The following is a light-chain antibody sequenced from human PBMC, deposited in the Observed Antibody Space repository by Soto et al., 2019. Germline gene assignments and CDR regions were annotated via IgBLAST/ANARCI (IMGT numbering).Light chain of an antibody. CDR2: AAS. Sequence: DIQMTQSPSSLSASVGDRVTITCRTSHDIRSDLGWFQQKPGKAPKRLIYAASTLQSGVPSRFSGSRSRTEFTLTISSLQPEDFATYYCLQHNSYPFTFGPGTKVDIK. CDR1: HDIRSD. CDR3: LQHNSYPFT. J-gene: IGKJ3*01. V-gene: IGKV1-17*01.